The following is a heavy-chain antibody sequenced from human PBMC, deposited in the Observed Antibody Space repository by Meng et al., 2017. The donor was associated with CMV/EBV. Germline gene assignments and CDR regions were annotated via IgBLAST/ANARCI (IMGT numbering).Heavy chain of an antibody. CDR1: GFTFSSYA. CDR2: ISSNGGST. Sequence: GESLKISCAASGFTFSSYAMHWVRQAPGKGLEYVSAISSNGGSTYYADSVKGRFTISRDNSKNTLYLQMGSLRAEDMAVYYCARGIVAAGIFSEGPPIDYYYYYGMDVWGQGTTVTVSS. CDR3: ARGIVAAGIFSEGPPIDYYYYYGMDV. D-gene: IGHD6-13*01. J-gene: IGHJ6*02. V-gene: IGHV3-64*02.